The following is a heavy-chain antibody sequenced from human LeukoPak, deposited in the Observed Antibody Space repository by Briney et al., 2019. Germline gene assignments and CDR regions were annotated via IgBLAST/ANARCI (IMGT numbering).Heavy chain of an antibody. V-gene: IGHV3-9*01. CDR2: ISWNSGSI. D-gene: IGHD5-18*01. CDR3: AKDLGYSYGPGTLFDY. J-gene: IGHJ4*02. CDR1: GFTFDDYA. Sequence: PGGSLRLSCAASGFTFDDYAMHWVRQAPGKGLEWVSGISWNSGSIGYADSVKGRFTISRDNAKNSLYLQMSSLRAEDTALYYCAKDLGYSYGPGTLFDYWGQGTLVTVSS.